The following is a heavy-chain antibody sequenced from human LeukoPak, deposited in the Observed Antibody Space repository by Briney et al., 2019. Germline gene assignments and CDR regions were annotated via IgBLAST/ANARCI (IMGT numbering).Heavy chain of an antibody. CDR3: ARDPGPSGTAMVI. V-gene: IGHV4-59*01. J-gene: IGHJ4*02. CDR1: GGSISSYY. D-gene: IGHD5-18*01. Sequence: SETLSLTCTVSGGSISSYYWSWIRQPPGKGLEWIGYIYYSGSTNYNPSLKSRVTISVDTSKNQFSLKLSSVTAADTAVYYCARDPGPSGTAMVIWGQGTLVTVSS. CDR2: IYYSGST.